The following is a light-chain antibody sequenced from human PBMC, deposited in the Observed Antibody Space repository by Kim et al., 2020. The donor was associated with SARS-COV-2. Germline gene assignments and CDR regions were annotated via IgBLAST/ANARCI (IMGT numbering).Light chain of an antibody. CDR3: SSYTSSSTFV. CDR1: SSDVGGYNY. Sequence: GQSITISCTGTSSDVGGYNYVSWYQQHPGKAPKLMIYDVSNRPSGVSNRFSGSKSGNTASLTISGLQAEDEADYYCSSYTSSSTFVFGGGTKVTVL. J-gene: IGLJ3*02. CDR2: DVS. V-gene: IGLV2-14*03.